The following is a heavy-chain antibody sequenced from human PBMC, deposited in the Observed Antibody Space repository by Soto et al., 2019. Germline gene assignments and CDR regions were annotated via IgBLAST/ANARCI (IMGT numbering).Heavy chain of an antibody. J-gene: IGHJ6*02. D-gene: IGHD5-18*01. Sequence: EVQLVESGGGLVQPGGSLRLSCAASGFTFSSDSMNWVRQAPGKGLEWVSYISSSSSTIYYADSVKGRFTISRDNAKNSLYLQMNSLRDEDTAVYYCARDQDSYDPFDYYYYGMDVWGRGTTVTVSS. CDR1: GFTFSSDS. CDR2: ISSSSSTI. CDR3: ARDQDSYDPFDYYYYGMDV. V-gene: IGHV3-48*02.